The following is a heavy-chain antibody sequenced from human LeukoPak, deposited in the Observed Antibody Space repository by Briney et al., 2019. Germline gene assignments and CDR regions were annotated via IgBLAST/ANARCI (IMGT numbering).Heavy chain of an antibody. CDR1: GFAFRSSW. CDR2: INAEGTIK. D-gene: IGHD1-20*01. V-gene: IGHV3-74*01. CDR3: VPLNWNPPGDFDR. J-gene: IGHJ4*02. Sequence: GGSLRLSCAASGFAFRSSWMHWVRQAPGEGLVWVARINAEGTIKTCADSVKGRFTISRDNAKNTLYLQMNSLGAEDTAVYYCVPLNWNPPGDFDRWGQGTLVTVSS.